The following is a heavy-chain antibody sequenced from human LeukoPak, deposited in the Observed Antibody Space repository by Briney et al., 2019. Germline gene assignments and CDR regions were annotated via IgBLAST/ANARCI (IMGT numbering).Heavy chain of an antibody. CDR3: ASGFSYSGYDIFDY. J-gene: IGHJ4*02. Sequence: ASAKVSCKASGGTFSSYAISWVRQAPGQGLEWMGRIIPILGIANYAQKFQGRVTITADKSTSTAYMELSSLRSEDTAVYYCASGFSYSGYDIFDYWGQGTLVTVSS. D-gene: IGHD5-12*01. V-gene: IGHV1-69*04. CDR2: IIPILGIA. CDR1: GGTFSSYA.